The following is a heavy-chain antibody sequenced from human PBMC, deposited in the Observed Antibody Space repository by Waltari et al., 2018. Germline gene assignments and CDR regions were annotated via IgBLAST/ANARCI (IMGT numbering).Heavy chain of an antibody. J-gene: IGHJ4*02. D-gene: IGHD1-26*01. CDR2: INSDGSRT. CDR1: VFTLCGYL. V-gene: IGHV3-74*01. Sequence: DVQMVESGGGLVQPGGSLRLSWAGSVFTLCGYLLPWVGQVPGKGLGWVLRINSDGSRTTYADSVKGRFTISRDNAKNTLYLQLNSLRVEDTSMYYCARGPSDSTNNFFVGDFWGQGTPVTVSS. CDR3: ARGPSDSTNNFFVGDF.